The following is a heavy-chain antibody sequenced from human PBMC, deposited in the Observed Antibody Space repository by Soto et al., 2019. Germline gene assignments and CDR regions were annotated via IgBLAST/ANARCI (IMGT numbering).Heavy chain of an antibody. CDR1: GGSISSSSYY. Sequence: SETLSLTCTVSGGSISSSSYYWGWIRQPPGKGLEWIGSIYYSGSTYYNPSLKSRVTISVDTSKNQFSLKLSSVTAADTAVYYCARRWGTYFDYWGQGTLVTVSS. J-gene: IGHJ4*02. V-gene: IGHV4-39*01. D-gene: IGHD7-27*01. CDR2: IYYSGST. CDR3: ARRWGTYFDY.